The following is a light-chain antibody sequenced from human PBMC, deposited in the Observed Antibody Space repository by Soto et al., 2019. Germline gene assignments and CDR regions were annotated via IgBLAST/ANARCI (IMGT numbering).Light chain of an antibody. CDR3: CSYAGSYTFGV. CDR1: SSDVGGYNY. V-gene: IGLV2-11*01. Sequence: QSVLTQPRSVSGSPGQSVTISCTGTSSDVGGYNYVSWYQQHPGKAPKLMIYDVSKRPSGVPDRFSGSKSGNTASLTISGLQAEDEADYYCCSYAGSYTFGVFGGGTKLTDL. CDR2: DVS. J-gene: IGLJ3*02.